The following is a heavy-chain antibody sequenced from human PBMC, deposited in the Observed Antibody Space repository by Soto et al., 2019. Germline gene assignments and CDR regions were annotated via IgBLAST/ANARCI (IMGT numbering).Heavy chain of an antibody. CDR2: ISYDGSNK. D-gene: IGHD5-12*01. Sequence: GGSLRLSCAASGFTFSSYGMHWVRQAPGKGLEWVAVISYDGSNKYYADSVKGRFTISRDNSKNTLYLQMNSLRAEDTAVYYCAKAYIVATLFFDYWGQGTLVTVSS. J-gene: IGHJ4*02. CDR1: GFTFSSYG. V-gene: IGHV3-30*18. CDR3: AKAYIVATLFFDY.